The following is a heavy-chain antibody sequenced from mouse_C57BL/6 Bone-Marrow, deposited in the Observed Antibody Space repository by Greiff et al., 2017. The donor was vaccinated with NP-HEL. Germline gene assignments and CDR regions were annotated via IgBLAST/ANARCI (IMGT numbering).Heavy chain of an antibody. V-gene: IGHV3-6*01. J-gene: IGHJ3*01. CDR2: ISYDGSN. D-gene: IGHD2-1*01. CDR1: GYSITSGYY. CDR3: ARCGGNYVSFAY. Sequence: EVQLQESGPGLVKPSQSLSLTCSVTGYSITSGYYWNWIRQFPGNKLEWMGYISYDGSNNYNPSLKNRISITRDTSKNQFFLKLNSVTTEDTATYYCARCGGNYVSFAYWGQGTLVTVSA.